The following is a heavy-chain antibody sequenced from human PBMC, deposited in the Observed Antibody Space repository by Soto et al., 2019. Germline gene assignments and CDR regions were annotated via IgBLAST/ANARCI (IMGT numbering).Heavy chain of an antibody. J-gene: IGHJ4*02. CDR2: ISAYNGNT. CDR3: ARVDVADIVLVPAAPDY. D-gene: IGHD2-2*01. V-gene: IGHV1-18*01. CDR1: GYTFTSYG. Sequence: QVQLVQSGAEVKKPGASVKVSCKASGYTFTSYGISWVRQAPGQGLEWMGWISAYNGNTNYAQKLQGRVTMTTDTPTSTADMELRSLRSDDTAVYYCARVDVADIVLVPAAPDYWGQGTLVTVSS.